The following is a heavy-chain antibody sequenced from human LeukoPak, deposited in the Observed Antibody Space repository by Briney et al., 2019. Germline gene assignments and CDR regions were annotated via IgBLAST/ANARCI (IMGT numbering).Heavy chain of an antibody. CDR1: GFTFTSYV. CDR2: IGGRGGTT. J-gene: IGHJ3*02. CDR3: AKPYSSSWYNAFDI. Sequence: PGGSLRLSSAASGFTFTSYVMSWVRQAPGKGLEWVSTIGGRGGTTYYADSVKGRFTIFRDNSKNTLYLQMNSLRADDTAVYYCAKPYSSSWYNAFDIWGQGTMVTVSS. D-gene: IGHD6-13*01. V-gene: IGHV3-23*01.